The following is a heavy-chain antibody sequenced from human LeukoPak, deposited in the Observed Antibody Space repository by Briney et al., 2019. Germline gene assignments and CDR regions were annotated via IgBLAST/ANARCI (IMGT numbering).Heavy chain of an antibody. CDR1: AFTFNSYA. V-gene: IGHV3-30-3*01. J-gene: IGHJ4*02. CDR2: ISFDGSNK. D-gene: IGHD3-16*01. CDR3: TTFLRGETWGHAIDY. Sequence: PGGSLRLSCAASAFTFNSYAMHWVRQAPGKGLEWVAIISFDGSNKYYADSVKGRFTISRDNSKNTLYLQMNSLRAEDTAVYYCTTFLRGETWGHAIDYWGQGTLVTVSS.